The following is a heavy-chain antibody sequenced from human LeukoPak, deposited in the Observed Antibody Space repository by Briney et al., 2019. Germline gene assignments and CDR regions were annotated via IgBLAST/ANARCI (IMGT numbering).Heavy chain of an antibody. CDR3: ARAKPNVDTAMVIRAFDI. CDR1: GGSISSSNW. V-gene: IGHV4-4*02. D-gene: IGHD5-18*01. CDR2: IYHSGST. Sequence: PSGTLSLTCAVSGGSISSSNWWSWVRQPPGKGLEWIGEIYHSGSTNYNPSLKSRVTISVDTSKNQFSLKLSSVTAADTAVYYCARAKPNVDTAMVIRAFDIWGQGTMVTVSS. J-gene: IGHJ3*02.